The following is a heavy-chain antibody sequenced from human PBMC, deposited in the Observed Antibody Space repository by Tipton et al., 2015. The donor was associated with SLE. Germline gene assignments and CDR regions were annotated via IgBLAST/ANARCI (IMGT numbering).Heavy chain of an antibody. Sequence: TLSLTCAVYGGSFSGYYWSWIRQPPGKGLEWIGEINHSGSTNYNPSLKSRVTISVDTSKNQFSLKLSSVTAADTAVYYCAHENRAYCGGDCYPECWGQGTLVTVSS. CDR3: AHENRAYCGGDCYPEC. V-gene: IGHV4-34*01. J-gene: IGHJ4*02. CDR2: INHSGST. D-gene: IGHD2-21*02. CDR1: GGSFSGYY.